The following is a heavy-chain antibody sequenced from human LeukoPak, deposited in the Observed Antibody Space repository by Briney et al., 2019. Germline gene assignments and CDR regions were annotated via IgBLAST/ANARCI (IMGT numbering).Heavy chain of an antibody. J-gene: IGHJ4*02. V-gene: IGHV3-74*01. Sequence: GGSLRLSCAASGFTFSSYWMYWVRQAPGKGLVWVSHINSDGSTTSYADSVKGRFTISRDNAKNTLYLQMNSLIAEDTAVYYCARVQRSSSGWYEAGLDYWGQGTLVTVSS. D-gene: IGHD6-19*01. CDR3: ARVQRSSSGWYEAGLDY. CDR1: GFTFSSYW. CDR2: INSDGSTT.